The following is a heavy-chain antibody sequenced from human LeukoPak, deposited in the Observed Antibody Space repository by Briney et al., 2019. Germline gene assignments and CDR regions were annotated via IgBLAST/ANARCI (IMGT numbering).Heavy chain of an antibody. Sequence: SQTLSLTCTVSGGSISSGSYYWSWIRQPAGKGLEWIGRIFTSGSTDYNPSLKSRVTISVDTSKNQFSLKLSSVTAADTAVYYCARTTEGGYTYDYFYYYYMDVWGKGTTVTISS. CDR3: ARTTEGGYTYDYFYYYYMDV. J-gene: IGHJ6*03. CDR1: GGSISSGSYY. D-gene: IGHD5-18*01. CDR2: IFTSGST. V-gene: IGHV4-61*02.